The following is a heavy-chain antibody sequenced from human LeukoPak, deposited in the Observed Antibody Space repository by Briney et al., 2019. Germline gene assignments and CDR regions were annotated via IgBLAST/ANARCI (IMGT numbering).Heavy chain of an antibody. V-gene: IGHV4-39*01. CDR2: IYYSGST. D-gene: IGHD3/OR15-3a*01. CDR1: GGPISSSSYY. J-gene: IGHJ4*02. Sequence: SETLSLTCTVSGGPISSSSYYWGWIRQPPGKGLEWIGSIYYSGSTYYNPSLKSRVTISVDTSKNQFSLKLSSVTAADTAVYYCARWTKNYFDYWGQGTLVTVSS. CDR3: ARWTKNYFDY.